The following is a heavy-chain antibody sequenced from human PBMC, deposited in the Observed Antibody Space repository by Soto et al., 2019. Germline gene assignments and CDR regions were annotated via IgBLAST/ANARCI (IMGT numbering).Heavy chain of an antibody. CDR3: ARDYGLVEYYFDY. Sequence: ESGGGVVQPGRSLRLSCAASGFTFSSYAMHWVRQAPGKGLEWVAVISYDGSNKYYADSVKGRFTISRDNSKNTLYLQMNSLRAEDTAVYYCARDYGLVEYYFDYWGQGTLVTVSS. V-gene: IGHV3-30-3*01. CDR2: ISYDGSNK. J-gene: IGHJ4*02. CDR1: GFTFSSYA. D-gene: IGHD2-8*02.